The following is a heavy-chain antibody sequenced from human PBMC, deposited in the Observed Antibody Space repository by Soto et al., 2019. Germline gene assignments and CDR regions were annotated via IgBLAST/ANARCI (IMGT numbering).Heavy chain of an antibody. V-gene: IGHV3-23*01. J-gene: IGHJ4*02. CDR2: LSGSGDTT. CDR3: AHQATGVLFPLDY. Sequence: SESGGGFVQPGGSLRLSCIVSGLTFSNFRMTWVRQAPGRGLEWVSSLSGSGDTTYYADFVNGRFIISRDNSKNTLYLQMNNLRGEDTAIYYCAHQATGVLFPLDYLGQGTLITVSS. CDR1: GLTFSNFR. D-gene: IGHD2-8*02.